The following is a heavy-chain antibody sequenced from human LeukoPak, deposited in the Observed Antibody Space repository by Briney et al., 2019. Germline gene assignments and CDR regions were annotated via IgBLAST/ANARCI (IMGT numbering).Heavy chain of an antibody. J-gene: IGHJ5*02. CDR3: ARATLGWFDP. CDR1: GFTFSDYA. D-gene: IGHD7-27*01. Sequence: PGRSLRLSCAASGFTFSDYAVQWVRQAPGKGLEWVASIDQDGSDKFSVDSVKGRFTISRDNARNSMYLQMNSLRAEDTAVYYCARATLGWFDPWGQGTLVTVSS. V-gene: IGHV3-7*01. CDR2: IDQDGSDK.